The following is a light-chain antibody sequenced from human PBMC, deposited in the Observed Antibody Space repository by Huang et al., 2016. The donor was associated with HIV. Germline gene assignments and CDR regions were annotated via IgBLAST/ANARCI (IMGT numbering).Light chain of an antibody. CDR2: GAS. CDR1: QSVSSN. Sequence: EIVMTQSPATLSVSPGERATLSCRASQSVSSNLAWYQQKPGQAPRLLIYGASPRATGIPARFSGKGSGAEVTLNISSLQSEDFAVYYCQQYNNWPRWTFGQGTKVEIK. J-gene: IGKJ1*01. V-gene: IGKV3-15*01. CDR3: QQYNNWPRWT.